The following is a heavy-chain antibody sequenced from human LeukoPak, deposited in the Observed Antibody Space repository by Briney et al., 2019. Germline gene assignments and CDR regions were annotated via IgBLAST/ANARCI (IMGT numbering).Heavy chain of an antibody. V-gene: IGHV4-34*01. CDR1: GGSFSGYY. J-gene: IGHJ4*02. D-gene: IGHD6-19*01. CDR2: INHSGST. CDR3: ARDNRIAVAGTNFDY. Sequence: SETLSLTCAVYGGSFSGYYWSWIRQPPGKGLEWIGEINHSGSTNYNPSLKSRVTISVDTSKNQFSLKLSSVTAADTAVYYCARDNRIAVAGTNFDYWGQGTLVTVSS.